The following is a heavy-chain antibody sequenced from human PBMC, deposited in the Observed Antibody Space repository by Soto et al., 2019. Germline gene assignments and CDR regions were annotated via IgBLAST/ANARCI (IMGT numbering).Heavy chain of an antibody. J-gene: IGHJ4*02. CDR2: IIPILGTA. Sequence: QVQLVQSGAGVKKPGSSVKVSCKASGVTFSSYAISWVRQAPGHGLEWMGGIIPILGTANYAQKFQGRVTITADESTSTAHLELSSLRSEDTGVYYCARVATRLFDYWGQGTLVTVSS. CDR1: GVTFSSYA. D-gene: IGHD5-12*01. CDR3: ARVATRLFDY. V-gene: IGHV1-69*01.